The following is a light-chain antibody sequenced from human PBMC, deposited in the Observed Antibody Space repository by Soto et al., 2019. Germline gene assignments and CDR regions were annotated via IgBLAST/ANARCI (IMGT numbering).Light chain of an antibody. J-gene: IGKJ5*01. CDR2: KAS. CDR3: HQYNRFVT. V-gene: IGKV1-5*03. CDR1: QNINNW. Sequence: DIHMTQSPSTLSASVGDRVTFTCRASQNINNWLAWYQQKPGKAPKLLIYKASSLESGVPSRFSGSGSGTEFTLTISSLQPDDFATYYCHQYNRFVTFGQGTRLEIK.